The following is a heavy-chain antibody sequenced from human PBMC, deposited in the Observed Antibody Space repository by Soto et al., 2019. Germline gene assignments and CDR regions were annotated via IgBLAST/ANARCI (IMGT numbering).Heavy chain of an antibody. D-gene: IGHD6-19*01. CDR3: ARGSSGWPPRLDY. Sequence: QVQLQESGPGLVKPSETLSLNCTVSGGPISSYYWSWIRQSPGKGLEWIGYIDYSGSTNYNPSLKSRVTISVDTPKNQFSLELSSVTAADTAVYYCARGSSGWPPRLDYWGQGTRVTVSS. CDR2: IDYSGST. V-gene: IGHV4-59*01. J-gene: IGHJ4*02. CDR1: GGPISSYY.